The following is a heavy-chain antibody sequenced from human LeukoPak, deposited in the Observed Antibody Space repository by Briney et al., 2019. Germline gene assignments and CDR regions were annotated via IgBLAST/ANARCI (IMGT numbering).Heavy chain of an antibody. CDR3: ARSDGYGLVGI. V-gene: IGHV4-39*07. D-gene: IGHD3-10*01. J-gene: IGHJ3*02. CDR2: IYSSGST. CDR1: GVSISSGSNH. Sequence: SETLSLTCSVSGVSISSGSNHWGWIRQPPGKTLEWIGSIYSSGSTHYNPSLKSRVIILIDTAKNHFSLNLSSVTAADTAVYYCARSDGYGLVGIWGQGTMVTVSS.